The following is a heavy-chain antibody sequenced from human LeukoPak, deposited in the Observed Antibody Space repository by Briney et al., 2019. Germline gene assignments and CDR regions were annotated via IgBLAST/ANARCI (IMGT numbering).Heavy chain of an antibody. V-gene: IGHV4-61*09. CDR1: GGSISSGTYY. J-gene: IGHJ6*03. CDR3: ARDSVGCSNYEYMDV. Sequence: TLSLTCTVSGGSISSGTYYWSWIRQPAGKGLEWIGHIYTSGSTNYNPSLKSRVTISVDTSKNQFSLNLSSVTAADTAVYYCARDSVGCSNYEYMDVWGKGTTVTVSS. D-gene: IGHD1-26*01. CDR2: IYTSGST.